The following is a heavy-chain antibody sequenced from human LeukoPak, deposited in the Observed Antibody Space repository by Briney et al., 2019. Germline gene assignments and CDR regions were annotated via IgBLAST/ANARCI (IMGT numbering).Heavy chain of an antibody. Sequence: GRSLRLSCAASGFTFSSCGMSWVRQAPGKGLEWVSAISGSGGSTYYADSVKGRSTISRDNSKNTLYLQMNSLRAEHTAVYYCAKVRLSSGYFFVQPVFNYWGQGTLVTVSS. CDR3: AKVRLSSGYFFVQPVFNY. V-gene: IGHV3-23*01. J-gene: IGHJ4*02. CDR2: ISGSGGST. D-gene: IGHD3-22*01. CDR1: GFTFSSCG.